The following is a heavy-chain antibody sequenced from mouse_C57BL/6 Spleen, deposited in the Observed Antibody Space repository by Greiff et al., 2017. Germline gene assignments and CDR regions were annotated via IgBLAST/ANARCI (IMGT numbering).Heavy chain of an antibody. Sequence: QVQLQQPGAELVKPGASVKLSCKASGYTFTSYWMHWVKQRPGQGLEWIGMIHPNSGSTNYNEKFKSKATLTVDKSSSTAYMQLSSLTSEDSAVYYCAFENYINWRDAMDYWGQGTSVTVSS. CDR2: IHPNSGST. D-gene: IGHD2-5*01. CDR1: GYTFTSYW. CDR3: AFENYINWRDAMDY. V-gene: IGHV1-64*01. J-gene: IGHJ4*01.